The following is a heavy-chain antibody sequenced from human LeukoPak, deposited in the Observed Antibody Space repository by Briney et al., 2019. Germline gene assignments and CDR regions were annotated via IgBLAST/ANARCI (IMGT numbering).Heavy chain of an antibody. D-gene: IGHD3-10*01. CDR2: ISGSGGST. CDR1: GFTFSNYA. CDR3: ARDHGSGSYFVY. Sequence: GGSLRLSCAASGFTFSNYAMNWVRQAPGKGLEWVSAISGSGGSTYYADSVKGRFTISGDNSKNTLYLQMNSLRAEDTAVYYCARDHGSGSYFVYWGQGTLVTVSS. J-gene: IGHJ4*02. V-gene: IGHV3-23*01.